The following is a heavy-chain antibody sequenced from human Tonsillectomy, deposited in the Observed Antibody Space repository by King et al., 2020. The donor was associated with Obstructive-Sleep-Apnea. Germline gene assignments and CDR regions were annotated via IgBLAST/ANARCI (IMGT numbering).Heavy chain of an antibody. V-gene: IGHV3-33*01. Sequence: VQLVESGGGVVQPGRSLRLSCDASGVTFSTYGMHWVRQAPGKGLEWVAVIWYDGSNKNYVESVMGRFTISRDNSKNTLYLNMNSLRGEDTAVYYCAREIVGGAFDIWGQGTLVTVSS. CDR2: IWYDGSNK. J-gene: IGHJ3*02. D-gene: IGHD3-16*01. CDR1: GVTFSTYG. CDR3: AREIVGGAFDI.